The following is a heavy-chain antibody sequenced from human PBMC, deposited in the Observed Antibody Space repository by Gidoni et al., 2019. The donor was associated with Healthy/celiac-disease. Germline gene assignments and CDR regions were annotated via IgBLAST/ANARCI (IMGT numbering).Heavy chain of an antibody. V-gene: IGHV4-59*01. D-gene: IGHD6-6*01. CDR2: IYYSGGT. CDR1: GCSISSYY. J-gene: IGHJ6*02. CDR3: ARLARLDYYYGMDV. Sequence: QVQLQESGPGLVTPSETLSLTCTVPGCSISSYYWSWIRQPPGKGLELIGYIYYSGGTNYNPSLKSRVTISVDTSENQFSLKLSSVTAADAAVYYWARLARLDYYYGMDVWGQGTTVTVSS.